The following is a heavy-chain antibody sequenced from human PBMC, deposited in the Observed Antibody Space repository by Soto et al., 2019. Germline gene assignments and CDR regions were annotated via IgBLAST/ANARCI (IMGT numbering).Heavy chain of an antibody. D-gene: IGHD2-15*01. CDR3: AKSKVCSGGSCYYDY. J-gene: IGHJ4*02. CDR2: INGGGGST. CDR1: GFTFSSYT. Sequence: EVQLLEAGGDLIQPGGSLRLSCAASGFTFSSYTMTWVRQAPGKGLEWVSAINGGGGSTYYADSVKGRFTISRDNSKDTLYLQMHSPRAEDTAVYYCAKSKVCSGGSCYYDYWGQGTLVTASS. V-gene: IGHV3-23*01.